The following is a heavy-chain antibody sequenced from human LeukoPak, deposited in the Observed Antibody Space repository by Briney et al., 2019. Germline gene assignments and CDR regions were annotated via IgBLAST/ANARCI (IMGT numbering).Heavy chain of an antibody. Sequence: GESLKISCKGSGYSFTSYWIGWVRQMPGKGLEWMGIIYPGDSDTRYSPSFQGQVTISADKSISTAYLQWSSLKASDTAMYYCARLPYCSSTSCYDSYYYGVDVRGQGTTVTVSS. CDR2: IYPGDSDT. CDR3: ARLPYCSSTSCYDSYYYGVDV. CDR1: GYSFTSYW. V-gene: IGHV5-51*01. J-gene: IGHJ6*02. D-gene: IGHD2-2*01.